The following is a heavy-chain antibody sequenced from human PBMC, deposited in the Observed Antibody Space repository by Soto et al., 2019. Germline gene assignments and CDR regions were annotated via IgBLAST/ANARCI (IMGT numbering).Heavy chain of an antibody. CDR1: GDSVSSTSAA. J-gene: IGHJ4*02. D-gene: IGHD6-19*01. V-gene: IGHV6-1*01. CDR3: ARGSYYSGWV. Sequence: SQTLSLTCAISGDSVSSTSAAWSWIRQSPSRGLEWLGRTYYRSKWYSDYAVSVKSRITINPDTSKNQYSLQLNSVTPDDTAVYYCARGSYYSGWVWGQGTLVTVSS. CDR2: TYYRSKWYS.